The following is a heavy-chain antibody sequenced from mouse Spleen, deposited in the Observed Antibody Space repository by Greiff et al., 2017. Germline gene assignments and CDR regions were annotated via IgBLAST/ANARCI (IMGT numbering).Heavy chain of an antibody. CDR2: INPNNGGT. CDR1: GYTFTDYN. V-gene: IGHV1-22*01. D-gene: IGHD2-5*01. J-gene: IGHJ2*01. Sequence: EVQLQQSGPELVKPGASVKMSCKASGYTFTDYNMHWVKQSHGKSLEWIGYINPNNGGTSYNQKFKGKATLTVNKSSSTAYMELRSLTSEDSAVYYCARFYYSNYDFDYWGQGTTLTVSS. CDR3: ARFYYSNYDFDY.